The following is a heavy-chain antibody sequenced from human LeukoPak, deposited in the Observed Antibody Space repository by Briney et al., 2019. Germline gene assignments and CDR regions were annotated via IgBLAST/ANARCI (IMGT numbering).Heavy chain of an antibody. D-gene: IGHD3-22*01. CDR2: ISGSGGFT. CDR3: ATAYYYDSRGYDPLDY. V-gene: IGHV3-23*01. Sequence: GGFLRLSCAASGFTFSRHAMSWVRQAPGKGLEWVSGISGSGGFTYYADSVKGRFTISRDNPKNTLYLQMNSLRAEDTAVYYRATAYYYDSRGYDPLDYWGQGTLVTVSS. CDR1: GFTFSRHA. J-gene: IGHJ4*02.